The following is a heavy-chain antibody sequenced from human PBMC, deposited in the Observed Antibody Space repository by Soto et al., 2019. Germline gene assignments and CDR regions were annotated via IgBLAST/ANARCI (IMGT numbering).Heavy chain of an antibody. CDR2: IIPIFGTA. D-gene: IGHD3-9*01. J-gene: IGHJ5*02. CDR1: GGTFSSYA. CDR3: ARDHWFREGRGWFDP. Sequence: QVQLVQSGAEVKKPGSSVKVSCKASGGTFSSYAISWARQAPGQGLEWMGGIIPIFGTANYAQKFQGRVTITADESTSTAYMELSSLRSEDTAVYYGARDHWFREGRGWFDPWGQGTLVTVSS. V-gene: IGHV1-69*12.